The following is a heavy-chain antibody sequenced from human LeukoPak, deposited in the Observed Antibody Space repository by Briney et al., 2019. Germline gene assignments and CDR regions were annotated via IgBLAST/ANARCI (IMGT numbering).Heavy chain of an antibody. V-gene: IGHV3-73*01. CDR1: GFTFSGSA. D-gene: IGHD2-21*02. CDR3: TRHGGGDLSGDAFDI. Sequence: GGSLRLSCAASGFTFSGSAMHWVRQASGKGLEWVGRIRSKANSYATAYAASVKGRFTISRDDSKNTAYLQMNSLKTEDTAVYYCTRHGGGDLSGDAFDIWGQGTMVTVSS. CDR2: IRSKANSYAT. J-gene: IGHJ3*02.